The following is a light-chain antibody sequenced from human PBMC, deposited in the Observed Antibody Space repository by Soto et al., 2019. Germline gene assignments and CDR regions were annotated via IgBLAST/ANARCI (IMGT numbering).Light chain of an antibody. CDR3: MQGRHWPYT. V-gene: IGKV2-30*01. CDR1: ESLVYTDGQQL. Sequence: DVVLTQSPLSLPVTLGQPASISCRSTESLVYTDGQQLLNWFHHRPGQAPRRLIYEVSNRDSGVPDRFSGSGSGTDFTLKISRVEAEDVGVFYCMQGRHWPYTFGQGTKLEIK. J-gene: IGKJ2*01. CDR2: EVS.